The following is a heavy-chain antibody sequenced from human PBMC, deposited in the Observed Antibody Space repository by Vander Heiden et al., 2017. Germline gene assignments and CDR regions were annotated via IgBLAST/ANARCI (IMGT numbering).Heavy chain of an antibody. J-gene: IGHJ5*02. D-gene: IGHD6-25*01. CDR1: GLRFSSYD. V-gene: IGHV3-13*01. CDR3: ARARSGGWFDP. CDR2: VDTAGDA. Sequence: EVQLVESGGALVQPGGSLRLPCAASGLRFSSYDMHWVRQATGKGLGWVSAVDTAGDAYYAGSVKGRFTISRENAKNSLYLQMNSLRGGDTAVYYCARARSGGWFDPWGQGTLVTVSS.